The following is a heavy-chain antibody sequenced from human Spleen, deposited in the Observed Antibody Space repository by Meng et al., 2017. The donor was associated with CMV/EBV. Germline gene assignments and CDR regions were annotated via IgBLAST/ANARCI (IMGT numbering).Heavy chain of an antibody. CDR3: ARDRVVPAANYYYGMDV. CDR1: GFTFSRFA. Sequence: GESLKISCAASGFTFSRFAIYWVRQAPGKGLEWVAVISYDGSNKYYADSVKGRFTISRDNSKNTLYLQMNSLRAEDTAVYYCARDRVVPAANYYYGMDVWGQGTTVTVSS. V-gene: IGHV3-30*12. D-gene: IGHD2-2*01. J-gene: IGHJ6*02. CDR2: ISYDGSNK.